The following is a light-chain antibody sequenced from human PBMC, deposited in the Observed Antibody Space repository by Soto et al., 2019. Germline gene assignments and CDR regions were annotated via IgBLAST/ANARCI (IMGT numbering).Light chain of an antibody. V-gene: IGKV3-11*01. CDR2: DAS. CDR3: QQRGDWPLYT. CDR1: QSISYN. Sequence: EIVLTQSPATLSLSPGERATLSCRASQSISYNLAWYQQKPGQAPRLLIYDASNRATGVPARFSGSGSGTDFTLSISSREPEDFAVYYCQQRGDWPLYTFGQWSRLEIK. J-gene: IGKJ2*01.